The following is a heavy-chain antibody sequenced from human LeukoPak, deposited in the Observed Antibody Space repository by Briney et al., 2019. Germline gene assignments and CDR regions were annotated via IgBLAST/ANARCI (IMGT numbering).Heavy chain of an antibody. CDR3: ARRGWYNSGWYYLDY. J-gene: IGHJ4*02. CDR1: GGSISSYY. Sequence: SETLSLTCTVPGGSISSYYWSWIRQPPGKGLEWIGYIYYSGSTNYNPSLKSRVTISVDTSKNQFSLKLSSVTAADTAVYYCARRGWYNSGWYYLDYWGQGTLVTVSS. CDR2: IYYSGST. V-gene: IGHV4-59*01. D-gene: IGHD6-19*01.